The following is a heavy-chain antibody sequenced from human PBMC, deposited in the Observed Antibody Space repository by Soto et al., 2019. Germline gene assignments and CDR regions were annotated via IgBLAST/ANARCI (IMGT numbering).Heavy chain of an antibody. CDR2: IYYSGST. CDR1: GGSISRYY. J-gene: IGHJ6*02. CDR3: AGESDGMDV. V-gene: IGHV4-59*01. Sequence: SETLSLPCTVSGGSISRYYWIWIRQPPGKGLEWIGYIYYSGSTNYSPSLKSRVTISVDTSKNQFSLKLISVTAADTAVYYCAGESDGMDVWGRGTTVTVS.